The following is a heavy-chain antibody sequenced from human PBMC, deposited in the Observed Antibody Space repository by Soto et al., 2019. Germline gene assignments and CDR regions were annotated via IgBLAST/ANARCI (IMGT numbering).Heavy chain of an antibody. V-gene: IGHV3-30*03. J-gene: IGHJ4*02. CDR2: ISYGGSNK. CDR3: AREATIFGVVPNFDY. CDR1: GFTFSSYG. D-gene: IGHD3-3*01. Sequence: GGSLRLSCAASGFTFSSYGMHWIRQAPGKGLEWVAVISYGGSNKYYADSVKGRFTISRDNSKNTLYLQMNSLRAEDTAVYYCAREATIFGVVPNFDYWGQGTLVTVS.